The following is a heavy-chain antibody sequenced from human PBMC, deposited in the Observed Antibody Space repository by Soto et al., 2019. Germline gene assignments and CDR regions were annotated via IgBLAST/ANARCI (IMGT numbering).Heavy chain of an antibody. V-gene: IGHV3-48*02. Sequence: EVQLVESGGGLVQPGGSLRLSCAASGFTFSSYSMNWVRQAPGKGLEWVSYISSSSSTIYYADSVKGRFTISRDNAKNSRYLHMNSLRDEDTAVYYCARDRLNYDFWSGYSVYYYGMDVWGQGTTVTVSS. CDR3: ARDRLNYDFWSGYSVYYYGMDV. D-gene: IGHD3-3*01. J-gene: IGHJ6*02. CDR2: ISSSSSTI. CDR1: GFTFSSYS.